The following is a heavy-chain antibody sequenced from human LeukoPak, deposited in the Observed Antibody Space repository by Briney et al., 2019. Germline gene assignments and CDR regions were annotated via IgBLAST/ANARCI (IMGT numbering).Heavy chain of an antibody. CDR2: INHSGST. D-gene: IGHD2-2*01. CDR3: ARARGGSTFDY. CDR1: GGSFSGYY. Sequence: SETLSLTCAVCGGSFSGYYWSWIRQPPGKGLEWIGEINHSGSTNYNPSLKSRVTISVDTSKNQFSLKLSSVTAADTAVYYCARARGGSTFDYWGQGTLVTVSS. J-gene: IGHJ4*02. V-gene: IGHV4-34*01.